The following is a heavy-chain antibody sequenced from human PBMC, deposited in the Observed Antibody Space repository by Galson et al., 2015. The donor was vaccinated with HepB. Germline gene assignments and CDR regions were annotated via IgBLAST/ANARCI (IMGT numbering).Heavy chain of an antibody. V-gene: IGHV1-18*01. CDR3: ARTTMVTPIPYYFDF. J-gene: IGHJ4*02. CDR1: GYTFTSYD. CDR2: INTYKGNT. Sequence: SVKVSCKASGYTFTSYDINWVRQATGQGLEWMGWINTYKGNTNYAQKLQGRVTMTTDTSTSTAYMELRSLRSDDTAVFYCARTTMVTPIPYYFDFWGQGTLVTVSS. D-gene: IGHD5-18*01.